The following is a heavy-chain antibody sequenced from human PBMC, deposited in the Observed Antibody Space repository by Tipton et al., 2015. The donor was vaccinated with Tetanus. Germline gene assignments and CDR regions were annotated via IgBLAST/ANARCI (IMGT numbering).Heavy chain of an antibody. D-gene: IGHD1-26*01. CDR1: GDSIGTHF. CDR2: IYHTGST. J-gene: IGHJ3*02. V-gene: IGHV4-59*11. CDR3: ARYGRLPKTDPFDT. Sequence: TLSLTCTVSGDSIGTHFWTWIRQAPGKGLEWIAYIYHTGSTTYNPSLQSRVTISVDTSKNQFSLRLNSVTSADMAVYFCARYGRLPKTDPFDTWGQGTMVTVSS.